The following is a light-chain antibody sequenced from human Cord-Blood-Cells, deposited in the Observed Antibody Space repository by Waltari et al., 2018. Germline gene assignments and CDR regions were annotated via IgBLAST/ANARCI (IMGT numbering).Light chain of an antibody. J-gene: IGKJ2*01. V-gene: IGKV3-15*01. CDR1: QSVSNN. CDR3: QQYNNWPYT. CDR2: GAS. Sequence: ELVMPQSRATLSGSPGERATLSCRARQSVSNNLAWYQQKPGQAPRLLIYGASTRATGIPARFSGSGSGTEFTLTISSLQSEDFAVYYCQQYNNWPYTFGQGTKLEIK.